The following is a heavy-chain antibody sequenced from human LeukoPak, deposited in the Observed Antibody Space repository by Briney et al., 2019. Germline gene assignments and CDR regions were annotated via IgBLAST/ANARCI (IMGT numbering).Heavy chain of an antibody. CDR2: INAGNGNT. D-gene: IGHD6-13*01. V-gene: IGHV1-3*01. CDR1: GYTFTSYA. J-gene: IGHJ5*02. Sequence: ASVKVSCKASGYTFTSYAMHWVRQAPGQSLEWMGWINAGNGNTKYSQKFQGRVTITRDTSASTAYMELSSLRSEDTAVYYCARVMAAGKGWFDPWGQGTLVTVSS. CDR3: ARVMAAGKGWFDP.